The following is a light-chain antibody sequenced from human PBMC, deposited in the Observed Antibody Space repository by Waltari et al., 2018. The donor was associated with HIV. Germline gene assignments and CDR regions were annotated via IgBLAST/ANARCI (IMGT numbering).Light chain of an antibody. Sequence: QSVLTQPPSASGTPGQRVTIPCSGRSSNIENDNVYWYQQLTGAAPRLLIYKDTQRPSGVPDRFTGSKSGTSASLAISGLRSEDEADYYCVGWDSRLSGYVFGSGTKVTVL. CDR1: SSNIENDN. CDR2: KDT. J-gene: IGLJ1*01. V-gene: IGLV1-47*01. CDR3: VGWDSRLSGYV.